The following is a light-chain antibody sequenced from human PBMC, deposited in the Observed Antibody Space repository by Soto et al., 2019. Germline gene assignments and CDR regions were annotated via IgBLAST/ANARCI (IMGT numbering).Light chain of an antibody. CDR1: GSDVGGYNY. CDR2: EVS. Sequence: QSALTQPPSASGSPGQSVTISCTGTGSDVGGYNYVSWYQQHPGKAPKLIIYEVSQRPSGVPDRFSGSKSGNTASLTVSGLQAEDAADYYCSSYAGSNFWVFGGGTKLTVL. CDR3: SSYAGSNFWV. J-gene: IGLJ3*02. V-gene: IGLV2-8*01.